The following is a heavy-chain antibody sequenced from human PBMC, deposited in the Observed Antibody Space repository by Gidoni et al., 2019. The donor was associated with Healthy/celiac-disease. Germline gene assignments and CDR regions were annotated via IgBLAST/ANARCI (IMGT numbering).Heavy chain of an antibody. V-gene: IGHV4-34*01. CDR2: INHSGST. CDR3: ARLKGDPTGAFDI. J-gene: IGHJ3*02. D-gene: IGHD2-21*02. CDR1: GGSFSGYY. Sequence: QVQLQQWGAGLLKPSETLSLTCAVYGGSFSGYYWSWIRQPPGKGLEWIGEINHSGSTNYNPSLKSRVTISVDTSKNQFSLKLSSVTAADTAVYYCARLKGDPTGAFDIWGQGTMVTVSS.